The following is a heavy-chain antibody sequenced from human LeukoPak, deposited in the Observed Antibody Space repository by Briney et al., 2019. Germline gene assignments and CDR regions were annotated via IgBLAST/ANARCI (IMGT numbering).Heavy chain of an antibody. CDR1: GFTFSSYW. CDR2: IKQDGSEK. J-gene: IGHJ4*02. D-gene: IGHD3-9*01. Sequence: GGSLRLSCAASGFTFSSYWMSWVRQAPGKGLEWVANIKQDGSEKYYVDSVKGRFTISRDNAKNSLYLQMNSLRAEDTAVYYCARAVRYFDWSGFDYWGQGTLVTVSS. CDR3: ARAVRYFDWSGFDY. V-gene: IGHV3-7*01.